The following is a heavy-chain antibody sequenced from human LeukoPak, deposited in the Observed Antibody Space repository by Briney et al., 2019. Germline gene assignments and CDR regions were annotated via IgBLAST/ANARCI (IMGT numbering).Heavy chain of an antibody. CDR1: GFTFSNSA. CDR3: AKEIVPPSGYYFDY. CDR2: ISGSGVNT. V-gene: IGHV3-23*01. D-gene: IGHD6-6*01. Sequence: GGSLRLSCAASGFTFSNSAMSWVRQAPGKRLEWVSSISGSGVNTYYADSVKGRFTIFRGNSKNTLYLQMNSLRVEDTAVYYCAKEIVPPSGYYFDYWGQGTLVTVSS. J-gene: IGHJ4*02.